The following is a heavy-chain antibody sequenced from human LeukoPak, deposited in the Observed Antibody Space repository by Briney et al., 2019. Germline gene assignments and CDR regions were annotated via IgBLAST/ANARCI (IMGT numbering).Heavy chain of an antibody. D-gene: IGHD1-14*01. CDR3: ARGVEPLAANTLAY. Sequence: GGSLSLSCAASGFTVSTNDMTWIRQSPGKGLEWVSVLNSDGNTKYADSVQGRFTISRDNSKNTLYLEMNSLSPDDTAVYYCARGVEPLAANTLAYWGQGTLVTVSS. CDR1: GFTVSTND. CDR2: LNSDGNT. V-gene: IGHV3-53*01. J-gene: IGHJ4*02.